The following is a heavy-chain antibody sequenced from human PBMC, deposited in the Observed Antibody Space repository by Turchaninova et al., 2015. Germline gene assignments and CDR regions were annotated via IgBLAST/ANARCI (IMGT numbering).Heavy chain of an antibody. CDR1: GFTFSGYS. V-gene: IGHV3-21*01. CDR3: ARDRGDYYDSSGYYYYMDV. D-gene: IGHD3-22*01. Sequence: LVKPGGSLRLSCGASGFTFSGYSMNWVRQAPGKGLEWVSSISSSRSYIYYADSVKGRFTISRHNAKNSLYLQMNILRAEDTAVYYCARDRGDYYDSSGYYYYMDVWGKGTTVTVSS. J-gene: IGHJ6*03. CDR2: ISSSRSYI.